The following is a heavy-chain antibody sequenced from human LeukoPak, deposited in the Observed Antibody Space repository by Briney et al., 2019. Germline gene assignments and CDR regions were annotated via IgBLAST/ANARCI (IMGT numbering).Heavy chain of an antibody. J-gene: IGHJ6*03. CDR2: IYHSGST. Sequence: SETLSLTCAVSGGSISSSNWWSWVRQPPGKGLEWIGEIYHSGSTNYNPSLKSRVTISVDKSKNQFSLKLSSVTAADTAVYYCARESEYCSSTSCYYYYYMDVWGKGTTVTVSS. V-gene: IGHV4-4*02. D-gene: IGHD2-2*01. CDR1: GGSISSSNW. CDR3: ARESEYCSSTSCYYYYYMDV.